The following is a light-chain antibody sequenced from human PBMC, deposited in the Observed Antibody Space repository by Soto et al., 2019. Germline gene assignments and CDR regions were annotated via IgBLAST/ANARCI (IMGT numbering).Light chain of an antibody. V-gene: IGLV1-40*01. CDR2: GNN. CDR1: NSNIGAGYD. Sequence: QAVVTQPPSVSGAPGQRVTISCTGSNSNIGAGYDVHWYQQLPGTAPKLLIYGNNNRASGVPDRFSGSKSGTSASLAITGLQAEDEAHYYCQSYDNSLSEVFGGGTKL. CDR3: QSYDNSLSEV. J-gene: IGLJ2*01.